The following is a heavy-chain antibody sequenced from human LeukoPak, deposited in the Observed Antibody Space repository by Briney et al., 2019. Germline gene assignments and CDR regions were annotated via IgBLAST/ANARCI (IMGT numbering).Heavy chain of an antibody. Sequence: GGSLRLSCAASGFTFSSYWMSWVRQAPGKGLEWVANIEQDGSEKYYVDSVKGRFTISRDNAKNSLYLQMNSLRAEDTAVYYCARGLSNYYDSSGPMGYWGQGTLDTVSS. CDR2: IEQDGSEK. CDR3: ARGLSNYYDSSGPMGY. V-gene: IGHV3-7*01. J-gene: IGHJ4*02. D-gene: IGHD3-22*01. CDR1: GFTFSSYW.